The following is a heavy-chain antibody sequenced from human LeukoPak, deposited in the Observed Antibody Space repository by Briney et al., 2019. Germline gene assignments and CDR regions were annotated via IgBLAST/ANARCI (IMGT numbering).Heavy chain of an antibody. V-gene: IGHV3-48*01. Sequence: HPGGSLRLSCAASGFTFSSYSMNWVRQAPGKGLEWVSYISSSSSTIYYADSVKGRFTISRDNAKNSLYLQMNSLRAEDTAVYYCARDRFSVYYDRTFDYWGQGTLVTVSS. D-gene: IGHD3-22*01. CDR2: ISSSSSTI. CDR3: ARDRFSVYYDRTFDY. J-gene: IGHJ4*02. CDR1: GFTFSSYS.